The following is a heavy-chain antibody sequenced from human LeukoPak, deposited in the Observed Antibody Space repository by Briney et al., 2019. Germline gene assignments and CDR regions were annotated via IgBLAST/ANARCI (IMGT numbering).Heavy chain of an antibody. CDR2: ISAYNGDT. CDR1: GYTFSSYG. D-gene: IGHD3-22*01. CDR3: ARDYYHRGWGEHSRFDY. V-gene: IGHV1-18*01. J-gene: IGHJ4*02. Sequence: ASVKVSCKASGYTFSSYGISWVRQPPGQGLEWVGWISAYNGDTKFAQKFQGKVTMTTDTSTSTAYMELRSLRSDDTAVYYCARDYYHRGWGEHSRFDYWGQGTLVTVSS.